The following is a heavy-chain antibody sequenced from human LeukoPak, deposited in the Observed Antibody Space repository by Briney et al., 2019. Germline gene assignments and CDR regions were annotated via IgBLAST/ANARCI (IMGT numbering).Heavy chain of an antibody. CDR2: ISSSGSTI. D-gene: IGHD3-16*01. J-gene: IGHJ4*02. CDR1: GFTFSSYE. V-gene: IGHV3-48*03. CDR3: ARVRWGGLYYFDY. Sequence: GGSLRLSCAASGFTFSSYEMNWVRQAPGKGLEWVSYISSSGSTIYYADSVKGRFTISRDNSKNTLYLQMNSLRVEDTAVYYCARVRWGGLYYFDYWGQGTLVTVSS.